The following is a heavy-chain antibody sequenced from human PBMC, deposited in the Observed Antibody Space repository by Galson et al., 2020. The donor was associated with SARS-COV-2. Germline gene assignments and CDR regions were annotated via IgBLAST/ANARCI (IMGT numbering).Heavy chain of an antibody. CDR1: GFTFSSYE. CDR3: ARNYDFWSGYSYYYYYGMDV. V-gene: IGHV3-48*03. J-gene: IGHJ6*02. CDR2: ISSSGSTI. D-gene: IGHD3-3*01. Sequence: GGSLRLSCAASGFTFSSYEMNWVRQAPGKGLEWVSYISSSGSTIYYADSVKGRFTISRDNAKNSLYLQMNSLRAEDTAVYYCARNYDFWSGYSYYYYYGMDVWGQGTTVTVSS.